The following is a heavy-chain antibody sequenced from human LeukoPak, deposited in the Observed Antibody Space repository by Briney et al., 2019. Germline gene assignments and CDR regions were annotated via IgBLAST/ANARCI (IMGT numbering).Heavy chain of an antibody. CDR3: ARDGPSGAYQSDYYYYGMDV. CDR1: GYTFTSYG. J-gene: IGHJ6*02. Sequence: ASVKVSCKASGYTFTSYGISWVRQAPGQGLEWMGWISAYNGNTNYAQKLQGRVTMTTDTSTSTAYMELRSLRSDDTAVYYCARDGPSGAYQSDYYYYGMDVWGQGTTVTVSS. D-gene: IGHD2-15*01. V-gene: IGHV1-18*01. CDR2: ISAYNGNT.